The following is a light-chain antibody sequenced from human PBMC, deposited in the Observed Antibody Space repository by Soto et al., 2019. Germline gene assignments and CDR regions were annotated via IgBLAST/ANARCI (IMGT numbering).Light chain of an antibody. CDR2: LTSDGSH. Sequence: QSVLTQSPSASGSLGASVKLTCTLSSGHSSSAIAWHQQQPEKGPRYLMKLTSDGSHTKGDGIPDRFSGSSSGAERYLTISSLQSEDEADYSCQTWGTGIVVFGGGTKVTVL. CDR3: QTWGTGIVV. J-gene: IGLJ2*01. V-gene: IGLV4-69*01. CDR1: SGHSSSA.